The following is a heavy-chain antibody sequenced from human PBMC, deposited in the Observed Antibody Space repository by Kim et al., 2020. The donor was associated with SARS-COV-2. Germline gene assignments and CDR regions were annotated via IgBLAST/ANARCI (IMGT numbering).Heavy chain of an antibody. CDR1: GGSISSSSYY. J-gene: IGHJ6*02. CDR3: ARRGYYYGSGSYRGVMDG. Sequence: SETLSLTCTVSGGSISSSSYYWGWIRQPPGKGLEWIGSIYYSGSTYYNPSLKSRVTISVDTSKNQFSLKLSSVTAADTAVYYCARRGYYYGSGSYRGVMDGWGQGTTVTGSS. D-gene: IGHD3-10*01. CDR2: IYYSGST. V-gene: IGHV4-39*01.